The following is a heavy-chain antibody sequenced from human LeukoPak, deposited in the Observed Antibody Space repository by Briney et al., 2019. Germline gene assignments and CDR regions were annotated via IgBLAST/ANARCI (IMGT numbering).Heavy chain of an antibody. Sequence: SETLSLICAVYGGSFSGYYWSWIRQPPGKGLEWIGEINHSGSTNYNPSLKSRVTISVDTSKNQFSLKLSSVTAADTAVYYCASAAIVGATSDWFDPWGQGTLVTVSS. J-gene: IGHJ5*02. CDR3: ASAAIVGATSDWFDP. CDR2: INHSGST. V-gene: IGHV4-34*01. CDR1: GGSFSGYY. D-gene: IGHD1-26*01.